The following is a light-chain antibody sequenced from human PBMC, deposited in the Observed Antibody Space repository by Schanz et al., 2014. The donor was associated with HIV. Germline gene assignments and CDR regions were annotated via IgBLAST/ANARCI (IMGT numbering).Light chain of an antibody. J-gene: IGKJ1*01. Sequence: DIQMTQSPSTLSASVGDRVSITCRASQSISSWLAWYQQKPGKAPKLLIYKASTLESGVPSRFSGSASGTEFTLTISSLQPDDFATYYCQHYNSYPVTFGQGTKVEIK. CDR3: QHYNSYPVT. V-gene: IGKV1-5*03. CDR1: QSISSW. CDR2: KAS.